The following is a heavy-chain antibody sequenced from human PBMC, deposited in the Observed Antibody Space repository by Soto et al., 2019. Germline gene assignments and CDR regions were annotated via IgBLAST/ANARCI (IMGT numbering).Heavy chain of an antibody. CDR2: IRGDLVTT. Sequence: GGSLRLSCATSGFTFSDHAMHWVRQAPGEGLEWVSGIRGDLVTTPYADSVKGRFTISRDNSKNTLYLQMNSLRAEDTAIYYCVKDGKMGVEGFDFWGQGTLVTVSS. J-gene: IGHJ4*02. CDR1: GFTFSDHA. D-gene: IGHD1-26*01. V-gene: IGHV3-23*01. CDR3: VKDGKMGVEGFDF.